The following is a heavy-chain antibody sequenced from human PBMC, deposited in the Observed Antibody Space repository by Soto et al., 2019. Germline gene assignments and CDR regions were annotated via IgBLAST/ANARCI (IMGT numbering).Heavy chain of an antibody. CDR1: GGSISSGDYY. CDR2: IYYSGST. J-gene: IGHJ6*02. CDR3: AREIVDTAMVFYYYYCMDV. Sequence: PSETLSLTCTVSGGSISSGDYYWSWIRQPPGKGLEWIGYIYYSGSTYYNPSLKSRVTISVDTSKNQFSLKLSSVTAADTAVYYCAREIVDTAMVFYYYYCMDVWAQGTTVTVSS. V-gene: IGHV4-30-4*01. D-gene: IGHD5-18*01.